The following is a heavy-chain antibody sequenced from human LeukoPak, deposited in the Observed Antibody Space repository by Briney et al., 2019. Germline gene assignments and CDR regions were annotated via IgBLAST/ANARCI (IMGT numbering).Heavy chain of an antibody. CDR3: AKGSSWLLPLDFDY. V-gene: IGHV3-9*01. Sequence: QSGGSLRLSCAASGFTFDDYAMHWVRQAPGKGLEWVSGISWNSGSIGYADSVKGRFTISRDNAKNSLYLQMNSLRAEDTALYYCAKGSSWLLPLDFDYWGQGTLVTVSS. CDR1: GFTFDDYA. J-gene: IGHJ4*02. CDR2: ISWNSGSI. D-gene: IGHD3-22*01.